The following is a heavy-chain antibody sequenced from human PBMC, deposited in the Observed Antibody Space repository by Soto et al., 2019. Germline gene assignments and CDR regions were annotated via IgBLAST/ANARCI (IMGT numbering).Heavy chain of an antibody. CDR2: ISYDGSKE. D-gene: IGHD2-15*01. J-gene: IGHJ4*02. CDR1: PFTFRSYS. Sequence: GGSLRLSCAASPFTFRSYSMHWVRQAPGKGLEWVTSISYDGSKESYADSVKSRFAVSRDNSKNTLYLQMNSLRPEDTAVYYCARYCNGGARYSASLDYWGQGTQVTVSS. V-gene: IGHV3-30*08. CDR3: ARYCNGGARYSASLDY.